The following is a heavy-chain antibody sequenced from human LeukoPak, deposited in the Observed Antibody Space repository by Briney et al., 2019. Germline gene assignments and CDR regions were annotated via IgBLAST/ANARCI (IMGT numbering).Heavy chain of an antibody. Sequence: GGSLRLSCAASGLSVSINYMSWVRQAPGEGLEWVANIKQDGSEKYYVDSVKGRFTISRDNAKNSLYLQMNSLRAEDTAVYYCARDGILTGFFPHWGQGTLVTVSS. CDR2: IKQDGSEK. CDR1: GLSVSINY. V-gene: IGHV3-7*01. J-gene: IGHJ4*02. CDR3: ARDGILTGFFPH. D-gene: IGHD3-9*01.